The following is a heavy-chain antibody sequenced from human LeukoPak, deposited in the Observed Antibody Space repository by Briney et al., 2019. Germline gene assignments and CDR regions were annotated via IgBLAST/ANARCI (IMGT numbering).Heavy chain of an antibody. CDR1: GFTFNNYA. Sequence: GSLRLSCAASGFTFNNYALNWVRQAPGKGLEWVSSITGNGDSTYYAGSVKGRFTISRDNSQNTLYLQMNNLRADDTAVYYCAKTTMAVVYWFDPWGQGTLVTVSS. D-gene: IGHD3-22*01. CDR2: ITGNGDST. J-gene: IGHJ5*02. V-gene: IGHV3-23*01. CDR3: AKTTMAVVYWFDP.